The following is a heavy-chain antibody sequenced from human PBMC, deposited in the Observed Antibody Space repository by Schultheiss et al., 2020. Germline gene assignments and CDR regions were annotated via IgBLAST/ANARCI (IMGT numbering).Heavy chain of an antibody. CDR2: ISYDGSNK. CDR1: GFTFSSYG. D-gene: IGHD3-10*01. Sequence: GGSLRLSCAASGFTFSSYGMHWVRQAPGKGLEWVAVISYDGSNKYYADSVKGRFTISRDNSKNTLYLQMNSLRAEDTAVYYCARDMRWSSRITMVRGVIINYYGMDVWGQGTTVTVSS. V-gene: IGHV3-30*03. J-gene: IGHJ6*02. CDR3: ARDMRWSSRITMVRGVIINYYGMDV.